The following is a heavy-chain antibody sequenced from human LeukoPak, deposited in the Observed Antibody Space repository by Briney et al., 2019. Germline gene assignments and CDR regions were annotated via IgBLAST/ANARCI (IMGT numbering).Heavy chain of an antibody. CDR1: GFFFSNYD. Sequence: PGGSLRLSCAASGFFFSNYDMNWVRQAPGKGLEWVSGLSSSGGSTFYADSVKGRFTISRDNSKNTVYLQMNSLRGEDTAIYYCARGVTVTTDFWGQGTLATVSS. CDR2: LSSSGGST. CDR3: ARGVTVTTDF. V-gene: IGHV3-23*01. D-gene: IGHD4-17*01. J-gene: IGHJ4*02.